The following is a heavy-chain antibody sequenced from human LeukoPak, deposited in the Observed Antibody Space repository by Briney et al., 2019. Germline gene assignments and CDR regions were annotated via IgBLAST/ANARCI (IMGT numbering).Heavy chain of an antibody. D-gene: IGHD3-10*02. J-gene: IGHJ6*04. Sequence: PGGSLRLSCAASGFTFSSYEMNWVRQATGKGLECVSYISSSGSTIYYADSVKGRFTISRDNAKNSLYLQMNSLRAEDTALYYCAELGITMIGGVWGKGTTVTISS. CDR2: ISSSGSTI. CDR3: AELGITMIGGV. CDR1: GFTFSSYE. V-gene: IGHV3-48*03.